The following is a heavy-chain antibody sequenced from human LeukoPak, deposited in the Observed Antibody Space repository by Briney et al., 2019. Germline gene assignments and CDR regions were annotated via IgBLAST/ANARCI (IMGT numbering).Heavy chain of an antibody. Sequence: ASVKVSCTASGYTFTIYYMNWVRQAPGQGLEWMGIINPSGGSTSYAQKFQGRVTMTRDTSTSTVYMELSSLRSEDTAVYYCARDPGAAAASVLDPWGQGTLVTVSS. CDR3: ARDPGAAAASVLDP. J-gene: IGHJ5*02. CDR2: INPSGGST. D-gene: IGHD6-13*01. V-gene: IGHV1-46*01. CDR1: GYTFTIYY.